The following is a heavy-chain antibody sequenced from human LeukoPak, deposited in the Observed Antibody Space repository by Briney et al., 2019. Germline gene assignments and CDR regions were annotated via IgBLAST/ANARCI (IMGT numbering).Heavy chain of an antibody. Sequence: PVGSLRLSCEASGFTFRSYSMNWVRQAPGKGLEWVSYISSSTTTIYYADSMKGRFTISRDNAKNSLYLQMNSLRAEDTAVYYCARGVGGSYHIDYWGQGTLVTVSS. CDR2: ISSSTTTI. D-gene: IGHD1-26*01. CDR1: GFTFRSYS. CDR3: ARGVGGSYHIDY. J-gene: IGHJ4*02. V-gene: IGHV3-48*01.